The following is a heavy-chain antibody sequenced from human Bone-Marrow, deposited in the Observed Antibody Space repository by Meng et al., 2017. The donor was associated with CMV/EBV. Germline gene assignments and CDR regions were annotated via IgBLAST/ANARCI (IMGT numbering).Heavy chain of an antibody. D-gene: IGHD2-2*01. CDR2: ISGYNGNT. CDR1: GYTFTSYG. Sequence: ASVKVSCKTSGYTFTSYGIAWVRQAPGQGLEWMGWISGYNGNTKHKESLQGRLTISTDASTRTAYMELRSLTSGDTAVYYCSRVSGYCSKSTCPRRANGIDPWGQGTLVTVSS. V-gene: IGHV1-18*01. CDR3: SRVSGYCSKSTCPRRANGIDP. J-gene: IGHJ5*02.